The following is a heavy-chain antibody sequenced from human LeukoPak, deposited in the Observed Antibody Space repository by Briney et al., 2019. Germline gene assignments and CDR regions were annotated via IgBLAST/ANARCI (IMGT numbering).Heavy chain of an antibody. Sequence: PGGSLRLSCAASGFTVSSNYMSWVRQAPGKGLEWVSVIYSGGSTYYADSVKGRFTISRDNPKNTLYLQMNSLRAEDTAVYYCARGEYYYGSGSYVYYGMDVWGQGTTVTVSS. D-gene: IGHD3-10*01. CDR1: GFTVSSNY. V-gene: IGHV3-66*01. CDR2: IYSGGST. CDR3: ARGEYYYGSGSYVYYGMDV. J-gene: IGHJ6*02.